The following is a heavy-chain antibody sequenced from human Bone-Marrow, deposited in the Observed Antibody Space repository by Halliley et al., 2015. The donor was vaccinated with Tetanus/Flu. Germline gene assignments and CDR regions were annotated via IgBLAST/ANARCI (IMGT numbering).Heavy chain of an antibody. CDR1: GASISSYY. V-gene: IGHV4-59*12. J-gene: IGHJ6*02. D-gene: IGHD6-19*01. CDR3: ARGHRVSNGWGTYYNYGMDA. CDR2: IYYSGTT. Sequence: TLSLTCTVSGASISSYYWTWIRQPPGRGLEWIGYIYYSGTTNYNPSLKSRVTISVDRSKNQFSLNLSSVSAADTAVYYCARGHRVSNGWGTYYNYGMDAWGQGTAVSVSS.